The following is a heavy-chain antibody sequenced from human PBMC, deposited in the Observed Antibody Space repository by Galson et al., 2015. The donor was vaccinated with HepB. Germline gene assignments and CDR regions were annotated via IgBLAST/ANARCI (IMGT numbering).Heavy chain of an antibody. CDR1: GFTFSSYA. CDR2: ISYDGSNK. CDR3: ARDTAMVRGVTANFDY. J-gene: IGHJ4*02. Sequence: SLRLSCAASGFTFSSYAMHWVRQAPGKGLEWVAVISYDGSNKYYADSVKGRFTISRDNSKNTLYLQMNSLRAEDTAVYYCARDTAMVRGVTANFDYWGQGTLVTVSS. V-gene: IGHV3-30*04. D-gene: IGHD3-10*01.